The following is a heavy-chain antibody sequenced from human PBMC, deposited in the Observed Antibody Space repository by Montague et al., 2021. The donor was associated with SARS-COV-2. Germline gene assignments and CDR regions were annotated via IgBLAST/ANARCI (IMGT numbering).Heavy chain of an antibody. D-gene: IGHD1-26*01. CDR2: IYYTGST. V-gene: IGHV4-59*01. CDR3: ARVGRELRVGDCYFDY. Sequence: SETLSLTCTVSGGSISPYYWSWIRQPPGKGLEWIGNIYYTGSTNYNSSLKSRHTISVDTSENQFSLKVTSVTPADTAVYYCARVGRELRVGDCYFDYGGQGTLVTVSS. CDR1: GGSISPYY. J-gene: IGHJ4*02.